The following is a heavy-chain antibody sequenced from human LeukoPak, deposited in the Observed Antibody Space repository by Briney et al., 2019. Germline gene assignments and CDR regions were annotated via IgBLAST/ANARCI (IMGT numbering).Heavy chain of an antibody. CDR1: GYTFTGYY. CDR3: ARGPHQYSSSWYPRTLYYFDY. D-gene: IGHD6-13*01. J-gene: IGHJ4*02. V-gene: IGHV1-2*02. CDR2: INPNSGST. Sequence: ASVKVSCKASGYTFTGYYMHWVRQAPGQELEWMGGINPNSGSTNYAQKFQGRDTMTRDMSISTAYMELSRLRSDDTAVYYCARGPHQYSSSWYPRTLYYFDYWGQGTLVTVSS.